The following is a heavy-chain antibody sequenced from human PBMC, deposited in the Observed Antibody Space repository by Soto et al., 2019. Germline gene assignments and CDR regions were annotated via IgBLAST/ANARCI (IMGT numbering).Heavy chain of an antibody. D-gene: IGHD6-13*01. CDR1: GYSFTSYW. CDR3: ARTSAAGKYYYGMDV. Sequence: PGESLKIPGKGSGYSFTSYWIGWVRQMPGKGLEWMGIIYPGDSDTRYSPSFQGQVTISADRSISTAYLQWSSLKASDTAMYYCARTSAAGKYYYGMDVWGQGTTVTVSS. J-gene: IGHJ6*02. CDR2: IYPGDSDT. V-gene: IGHV5-51*01.